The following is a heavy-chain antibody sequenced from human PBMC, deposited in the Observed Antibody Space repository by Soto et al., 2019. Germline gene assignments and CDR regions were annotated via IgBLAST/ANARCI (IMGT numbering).Heavy chain of an antibody. V-gene: IGHV4-28*03. CDR3: ARGAGGMDV. J-gene: IGHJ6*02. CDR1: GYPISSSNW. Sequence: PSETLSLTCAVSGYPISSSNWWGWIRQPPGKGLEWIGYIYHSGSTYYNPSLKSRVTISVDRSENQFSLKLSSVTAADTAVYYCARGAGGMDVWGQGTTVTVSS. CDR2: IYHSGST.